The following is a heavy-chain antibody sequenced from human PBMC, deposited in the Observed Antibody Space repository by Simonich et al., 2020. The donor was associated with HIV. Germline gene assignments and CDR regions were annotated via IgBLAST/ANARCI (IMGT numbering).Heavy chain of an antibody. D-gene: IGHD7-27*01. J-gene: IGHJ2*01. Sequence: EVQLVESGGGLVKPGGSLRLSCAASGFTFSSYSMNWFRQTPGKGLEWVSSISSSISNIYESNSGQGRFTISRDNAKNSLYLKMNSLRAEDTAVYYCARETGEGYFDLWGRGTLLTVSS. CDR1: GFTFSSYS. V-gene: IGHV3-21*01. CDR2: ISSSISNI. CDR3: ARETGEGYFDL.